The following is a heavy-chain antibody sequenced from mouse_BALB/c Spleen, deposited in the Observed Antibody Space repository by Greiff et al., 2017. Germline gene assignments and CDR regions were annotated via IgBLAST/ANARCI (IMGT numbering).Heavy chain of an antibody. J-gene: IGHJ4*01. CDR2: IWGDGST. Sequence: QVQLKESGPGLVAPSQSLSITCTVSGFSLTGYGVNWVRQPPGKGLEWLGMIWGDGSTDYNSALKSRLSISKDNSKGQVFLKMNSLQTDDTARYYCARVYGYDPLYAMDYWGQGTSVTVSS. D-gene: IGHD2-2*01. CDR3: ARVYGYDPLYAMDY. CDR1: GFSLTGYG. V-gene: IGHV2-6-7*01.